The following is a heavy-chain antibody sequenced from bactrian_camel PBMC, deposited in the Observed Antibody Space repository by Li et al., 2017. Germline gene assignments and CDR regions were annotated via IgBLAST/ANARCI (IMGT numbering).Heavy chain of an antibody. J-gene: IGHJ4*01. V-gene: IGHV3S53*01. CDR2: IDSDGIA. D-gene: IGHD4*01. CDR3: AATEWDLEYGLTGNPDDYKY. CDR1: GTIYYDAC. Sequence: HVQLVESGGGSVQAGGSLRLSCRAKGTIYYDACVGWLRQAPGKEREGVAAIDSDGIASYADSVKGRFTVSRDNANNTVNQMMNSLKPEDTAMYYCAATEWDLEYGLTGNPDDYKYWGQGTQVTVS.